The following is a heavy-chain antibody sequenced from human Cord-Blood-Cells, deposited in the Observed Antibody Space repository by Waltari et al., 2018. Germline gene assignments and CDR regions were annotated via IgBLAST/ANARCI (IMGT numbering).Heavy chain of an antibody. Sequence: QVQLVQSGAEVKKPGASVKVSCKASGYTFTSYDINWVRQATGQGLEWMGWMNPNSGNTGYAQNVQGRVTRTRNTSISTAYMELSSLRSEDTAVYYCARGVVVPAAMLDYWGQGTLVTVSS. V-gene: IGHV1-8*01. J-gene: IGHJ4*02. CDR3: ARGVVVPAAMLDY. CDR1: GYTFTSYD. CDR2: MNPNSGNT. D-gene: IGHD2-2*01.